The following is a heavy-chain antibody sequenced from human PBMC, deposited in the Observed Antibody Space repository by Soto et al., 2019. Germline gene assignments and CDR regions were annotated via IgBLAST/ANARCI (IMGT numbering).Heavy chain of an antibody. CDR1: GFTFSDYA. Sequence: VQLVESGGGVVQPGRSLRLSCAASGFTFSDYAMHWVRQAPGKGLEWVAVVSHDGRNTHYADSVKGRFTISRDSSKNTVSLEMASLRAEGTAVYYCAKGGRQWLVTSDFNYWGQGALVTVSS. V-gene: IGHV3-30*18. J-gene: IGHJ4*02. CDR2: VSHDGRNT. CDR3: AKGGRQWLVTSDFNY. D-gene: IGHD6-19*01.